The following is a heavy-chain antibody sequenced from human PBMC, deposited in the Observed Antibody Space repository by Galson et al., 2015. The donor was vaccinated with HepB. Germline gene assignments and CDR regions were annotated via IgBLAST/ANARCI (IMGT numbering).Heavy chain of an antibody. CDR3: VRYFYQSSGYADHYYGMNV. CDR1: GGSTSGYY. J-gene: IGHJ6*01. Sequence: ETLSLTCSVSGGSTSGYYWSWIRQPPGKGLEWIGNFFYTGKTNYKSSLKSRVTISGDTSKTQFSLKLSSATAADTAIYYCVRYFYQSSGYADHYYGMNVVGQGTTVTVSS. CDR2: FFYTGKT. V-gene: IGHV4-59*01. D-gene: IGHD3-22*01.